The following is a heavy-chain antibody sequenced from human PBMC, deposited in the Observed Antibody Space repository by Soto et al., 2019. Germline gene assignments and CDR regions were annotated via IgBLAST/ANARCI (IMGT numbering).Heavy chain of an antibody. CDR2: IWYDGSNK. Sequence: GGSLRLSCAASGFTFSSYGMHWVRQAPGKWLEWVAVIWYDGSNKYYADSVKGRFTISRDNSKNTLYLQMNSLRAEDTAVYYCARDLTTEPYYYYYGMDVWGQGTTVTVSS. CDR1: GFTFSSYG. V-gene: IGHV3-33*01. D-gene: IGHD3-22*01. J-gene: IGHJ6*02. CDR3: ARDLTTEPYYYYYGMDV.